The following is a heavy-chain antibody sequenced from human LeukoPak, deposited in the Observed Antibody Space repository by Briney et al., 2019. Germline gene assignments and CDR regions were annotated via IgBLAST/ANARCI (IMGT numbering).Heavy chain of an antibody. CDR3: ARDPGYSYGIDY. CDR1: GFTFSSYS. J-gene: IGHJ4*02. V-gene: IGHV3-21*01. Sequence: GGSLRLSCAASGFTFSSYSMNWVRQAPGKGLEWVSSISSSSSYIYYADSVKGRFTISRDISKNTLYLQMNSLRAEDTAVYYCARDPGYSYGIDYWGQGTLVTVSS. CDR2: ISSSSSYI. D-gene: IGHD5-18*01.